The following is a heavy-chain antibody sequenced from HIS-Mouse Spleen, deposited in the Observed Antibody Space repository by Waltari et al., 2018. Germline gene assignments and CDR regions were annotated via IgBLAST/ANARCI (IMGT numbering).Heavy chain of an antibody. CDR3: ASIAAAGTAFDI. Sequence: QVQLVESGGGVVQPGRSLRLSCAASGFTFSSYAMHWVRQAPGKGLEWVAVISYDGSNKYYADSVKGRFTISRDNSKNTLYLQMNSLRAEDTAVYYCASIAAAGTAFDIWGQGTMVTVSS. V-gene: IGHV3-30*04. CDR1: GFTFSSYA. J-gene: IGHJ3*02. CDR2: ISYDGSNK. D-gene: IGHD6-13*01.